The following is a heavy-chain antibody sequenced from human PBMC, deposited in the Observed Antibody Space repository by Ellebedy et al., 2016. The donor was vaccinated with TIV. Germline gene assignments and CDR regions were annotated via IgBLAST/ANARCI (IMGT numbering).Heavy chain of an antibody. CDR3: AKDDRTTTAYFFDS. J-gene: IGHJ5*01. CDR2: ISGSGDNT. CDR1: GFTFDDYA. Sequence: GESLKISXAASGFTFDDYAMHWVRQVPGKGLEWLSVISGSGDNTYYAHSVKGRFTISRDNSKNTVYLHMNTLRAEDTARYYCAKDDRTTTAYFFDSWGQGTLVTVSS. V-gene: IGHV3-23*01. D-gene: IGHD4-17*01.